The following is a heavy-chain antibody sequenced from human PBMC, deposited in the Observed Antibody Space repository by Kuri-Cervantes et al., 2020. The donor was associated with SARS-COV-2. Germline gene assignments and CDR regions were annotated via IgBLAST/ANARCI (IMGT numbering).Heavy chain of an antibody. J-gene: IGHJ4*02. D-gene: IGHD6-13*01. V-gene: IGHV3-23*01. CDR1: GFSFSGYA. Sequence: GGSLRLSCAASGFSFSGYAMSWVRQAPGKGLERVSAISAGGDTVLYADSVRGRFTISRDNSKNTLYLQTNSLRAEDTAIYYCAKVILNSDSSTLGRFDFWGLGTRVTVSS. CDR2: ISAGGDTV. CDR3: AKVILNSDSSTLGRFDF.